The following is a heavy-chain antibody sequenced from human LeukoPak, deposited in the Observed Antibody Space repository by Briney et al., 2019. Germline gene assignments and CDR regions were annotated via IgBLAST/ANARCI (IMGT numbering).Heavy chain of an antibody. Sequence: ASVKVSCKASGGSFSSYAINWVRQAPGQGLEWMGGIIPIFGTANYAQKFQGRVTITADESTSTAYMELSSLRSEDTAVYYCARDQVVRGVYYMDVWGKGTTVTISS. CDR3: ARDQVVRGVYYMDV. J-gene: IGHJ6*03. V-gene: IGHV1-69*13. CDR2: IIPIFGTA. CDR1: GGSFSSYA. D-gene: IGHD3-10*01.